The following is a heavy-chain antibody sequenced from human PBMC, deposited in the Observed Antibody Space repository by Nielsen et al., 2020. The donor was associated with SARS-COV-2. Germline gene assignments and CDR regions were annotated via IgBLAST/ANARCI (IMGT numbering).Heavy chain of an antibody. CDR1: GYTFDDYA. CDR3: AKDIYVSGSYLFDY. V-gene: IGHV3-9*01. D-gene: IGHD3-10*01. CDR2: ISWNSCSI. Sequence: SLKISCAASGYTFDDYAMLWVLQAPGTGLKWVSGISWNSCSIGYADSVKRRFTITRDNSKNSLYQQMNSLRAEDTTLYYCAKDIYVSGSYLFDYWGQGTLVTVSS. J-gene: IGHJ4*02.